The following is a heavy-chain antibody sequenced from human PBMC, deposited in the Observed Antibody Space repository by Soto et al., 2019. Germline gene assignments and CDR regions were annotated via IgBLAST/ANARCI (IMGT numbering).Heavy chain of an antibody. Sequence: SETLSLTCAVYGGSFSGYYWSWIRQPPGKGLEWIGEINHSGSTNYNPSLKSRVTISVDTSKNQFSLKLSSVTAADTAVYYCASLRITIFGVVETLDYWGQGTLVTVSS. CDR2: INHSGST. V-gene: IGHV4-34*01. CDR3: ASLRITIFGVVETLDY. CDR1: GGSFSGYY. D-gene: IGHD3-3*01. J-gene: IGHJ4*02.